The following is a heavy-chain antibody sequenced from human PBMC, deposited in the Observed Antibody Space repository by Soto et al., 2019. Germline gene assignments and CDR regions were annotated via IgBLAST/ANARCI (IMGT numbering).Heavy chain of an antibody. CDR1: GYTLTELS. Sequence: AAAKVSCKDFGYTLTELSMHWVRQAPGKGLGWMGGFEPEDGETIYAQKFQGRVTVTEDTSRDGAYMELSSLRSEDTAVYYCPTLVYLGDILYKVAFDIWGQGTMVTVSS. CDR3: PTLVYLGDILYKVAFDI. CDR2: FEPEDGET. D-gene: IGHD3-9*01. J-gene: IGHJ3*02. V-gene: IGHV1-24*01.